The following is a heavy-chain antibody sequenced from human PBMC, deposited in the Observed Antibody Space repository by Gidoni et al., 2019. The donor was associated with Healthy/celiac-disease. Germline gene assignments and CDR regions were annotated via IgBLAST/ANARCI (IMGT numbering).Heavy chain of an antibody. V-gene: IGHV1-46*01. CDR3: ARDLPTMKGPSYAFDI. Sequence: QVQLVQSGAEVKKPGASVKVSCKASGYTFTSYYMHWVRQAPGQGLEWMGIINPSGGSTSYAQKFQGRVTMTRDTSTSTVYMELSSLRSEDTAVYYCARDLPTMKGPSYAFDIWGQGTMVTVSS. CDR2: INPSGGST. CDR1: GYTFTSYY. D-gene: IGHD3-22*01. J-gene: IGHJ3*02.